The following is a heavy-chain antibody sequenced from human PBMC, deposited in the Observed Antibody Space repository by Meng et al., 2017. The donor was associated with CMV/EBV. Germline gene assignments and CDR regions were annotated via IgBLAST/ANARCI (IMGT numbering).Heavy chain of an antibody. J-gene: IGHJ4*02. CDR1: GFIFSSYG. CDR3: ARGDCGGDCLPFDY. D-gene: IGHD2-21*01. Sequence: GGPLRLSCAASGFIFSSYGMSWVRQAPGKGLEWVSVLSGSGGSTYYADSVKGRFTISRDNSKNTLYLQMNSLRAEDTAVYYCARGDCGGDCLPFDYWGQGTLVTVSS. V-gene: IGHV3-23*01. CDR2: LSGSGGST.